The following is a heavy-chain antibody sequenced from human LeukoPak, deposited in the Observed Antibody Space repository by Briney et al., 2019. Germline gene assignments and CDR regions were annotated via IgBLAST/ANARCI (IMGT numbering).Heavy chain of an antibody. CDR2: IIPILGIA. D-gene: IGHD3-10*01. V-gene: IGHV1-69*04. J-gene: IGHJ4*02. CDR1: GGTFSSYA. CDR3: ARGNYYGSGSYYNDY. Sequence: ASVKVSCKASGGTFSSYAISWVRQAPGQGLEWMGRIIPILGIANYAQKFQVRVTITADKSTSTAYMELSSLRSEDTAVYYCARGNYYGSGSYYNDYWGQGTLVTVSS.